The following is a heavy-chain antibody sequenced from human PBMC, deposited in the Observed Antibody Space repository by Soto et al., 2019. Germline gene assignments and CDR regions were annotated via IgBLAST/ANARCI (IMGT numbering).Heavy chain of an antibody. CDR2: IHYSGTT. Sequence: SETLSLTCTVSGGSMRYSFWTWIRQPPGKGLEWIGYIHYSGTTSFFPSYNPSLRSRVTISEDTSKNQFSLKLWSVTTADTAVYFCAAGEASSRNLAPYYLDFWGQGTLVTVSS. CDR3: AAGEASSRNLAPYYLDF. D-gene: IGHD6-13*01. J-gene: IGHJ4*02. CDR1: GGSMRYSF. V-gene: IGHV4-59*01.